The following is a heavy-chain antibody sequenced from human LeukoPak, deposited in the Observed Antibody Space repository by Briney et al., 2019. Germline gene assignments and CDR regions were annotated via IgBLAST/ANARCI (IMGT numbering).Heavy chain of an antibody. D-gene: IGHD2-21*02. CDR2: FDPEDGET. CDR3: ATGEGAYCGGDCYSDAFDI. CDR1: GYTLTELS. V-gene: IGHV1-24*01. J-gene: IGHJ3*02. Sequence: ASVKVSCKVSGYTLTELSMHWVRQAPGKGLEWMGGFDPEDGETIYAQKFQGRVTMTEDTSTDTAYMELSSLRSEDTAAYYCATGEGAYCGGDCYSDAFDIWGQGTMVTVSS.